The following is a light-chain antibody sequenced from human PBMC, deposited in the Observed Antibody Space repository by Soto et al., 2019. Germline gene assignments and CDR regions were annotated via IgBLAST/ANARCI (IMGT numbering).Light chain of an antibody. CDR1: QSVSSN. V-gene: IGKV3-15*01. CDR2: GAS. Sequence: VAPGERATLSCRASQSVSSNLAWYQQKPGQAPRLLIYGASIRATGIPARFSGSGSGTEYSLTISSLQSEDFGVYFCQQYDQWWTFGQGTKVDIK. CDR3: QQYDQWWT. J-gene: IGKJ1*01.